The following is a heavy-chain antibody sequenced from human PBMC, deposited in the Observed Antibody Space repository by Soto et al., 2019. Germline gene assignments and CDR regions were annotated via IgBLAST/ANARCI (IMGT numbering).Heavy chain of an antibody. CDR2: IYYSGST. CDR1: GGSISSYY. D-gene: IGHD5-18*01. Sequence: SETLSLTCTVSGGSISSYYWSWIRQPPGKGLEWIGYIYYSGSTNYNPSLKSRVTISVDTSKNQFSLKLSSVTAADKAVYYCETDLRAYSYGFDYWGQGTLVTVSS. V-gene: IGHV4-59*12. CDR3: ETDLRAYSYGFDY. J-gene: IGHJ4*02.